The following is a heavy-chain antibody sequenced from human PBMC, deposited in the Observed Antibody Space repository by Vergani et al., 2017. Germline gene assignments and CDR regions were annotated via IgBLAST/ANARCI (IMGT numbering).Heavy chain of an antibody. J-gene: IGHJ4*02. D-gene: IGHD3-22*01. V-gene: IGHV4-61*02. CDR1: GGSISSGSYY. CDR2: IYTSGST. Sequence: QVQLQESGPGLVKPSQTLSLTCTVSGGSISSGSYYWSWIRQPAGKGLGWIGRIYTSGSTNYNPSLKSRITISVDTSKNPFTLKLSSVTAADTAVYYCARETYYYDSSGYYFGFDYSGQGSLVTVYS. CDR3: ARETYYYDSSGYYFGFDY.